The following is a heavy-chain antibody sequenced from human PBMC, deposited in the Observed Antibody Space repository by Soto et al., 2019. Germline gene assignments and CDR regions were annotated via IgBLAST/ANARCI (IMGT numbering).Heavy chain of an antibody. CDR1: GFTFSSYA. D-gene: IGHD3-10*01. J-gene: IGHJ6*03. CDR3: AKDRHGSGTISYYYYYYMDV. V-gene: IGHV3-23*01. Sequence: EVQLLESGGGLVQAGGSLRLSCAASGFTFSSYAMSWVRQAPGKGLEWVSAISGSGGSTYYADSVKGRFTISRDNSKNTLYLQMNSLRAEDTAVYYCAKDRHGSGTISYYYYYYMDVWGKGTTVTVSS. CDR2: ISGSGGST.